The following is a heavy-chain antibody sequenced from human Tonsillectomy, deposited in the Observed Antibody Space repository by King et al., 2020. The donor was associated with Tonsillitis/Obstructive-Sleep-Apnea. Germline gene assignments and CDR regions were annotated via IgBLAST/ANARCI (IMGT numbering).Heavy chain of an antibody. Sequence: VQLVESGGDLIQPGGSLRLSCSASGFTVSGNYMSWVRQDPSKGLEWVSFIFSAATTYYADSVKGRCTVSRDNSKNTWYLEMNSLRAEDTAVYYCAGGTEWDPPDYWGQGTLVTVSS. V-gene: IGHV3-53*01. CDR2: IFSAATT. D-gene: IGHD1-26*01. J-gene: IGHJ4*02. CDR1: GFTVSGNY. CDR3: AGGTEWDPPDY.